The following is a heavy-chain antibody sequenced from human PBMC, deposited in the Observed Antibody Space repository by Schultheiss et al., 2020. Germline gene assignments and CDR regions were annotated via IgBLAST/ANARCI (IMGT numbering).Heavy chain of an antibody. Sequence: SATLSLTCAVSGGSISSSNWWSWVRQPPGKGLEWIGEIYHSGSTNYNPSLKRRVTISVDKSKNQFSLKLSSVTAADTAVYYCARVDDYGFIDYWGQGTLVTGSS. CDR1: GGSISSSNW. CDR2: IYHSGST. J-gene: IGHJ4*02. CDR3: ARVDDYGFIDY. V-gene: IGHV4-4*02. D-gene: IGHD4-17*01.